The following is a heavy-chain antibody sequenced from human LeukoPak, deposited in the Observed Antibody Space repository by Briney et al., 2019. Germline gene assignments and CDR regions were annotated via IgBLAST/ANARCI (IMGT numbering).Heavy chain of an antibody. CDR1: GFSFSGHW. CDR3: ARGPNSNWSGLDF. D-gene: IGHD6-6*01. CDR2: ISPTGSTT. V-gene: IGHV3-74*01. Sequence: GGSLRLSCTASGFSFSGHWMHWARQLPGKGLVWVSRISPTGSTTSYADSVKSRFTVSRDNAKNTFYLQVNNLRAEDTAVYYCARGPNSNWSGLDFWGQGTLLTVSS. J-gene: IGHJ4*02.